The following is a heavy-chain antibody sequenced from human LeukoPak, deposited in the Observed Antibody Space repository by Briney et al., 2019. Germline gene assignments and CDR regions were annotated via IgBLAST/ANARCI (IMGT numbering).Heavy chain of an antibody. V-gene: IGHV1-18*01. Sequence: ASVKVSCKASGYTFTSYGISWVRQAPGQGLEWMGWISAYNGNTNYAQKLQGRVTMTTDTSTSTAYMELRSLRSDDTAVYYCARDYGPRAVVIKVALDYWGQGTLVTVSS. D-gene: IGHD3-22*01. CDR3: ARDYGPRAVVIKVALDY. CDR2: ISAYNGNT. J-gene: IGHJ4*02. CDR1: GYTFTSYG.